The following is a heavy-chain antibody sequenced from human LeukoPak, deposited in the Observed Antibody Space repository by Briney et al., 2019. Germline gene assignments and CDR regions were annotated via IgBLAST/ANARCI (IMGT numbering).Heavy chain of an antibody. V-gene: IGHV4-39*02. CDR2: INYSGST. Sequence: PSETLSLTCTVSGGSISSSRYSWGWIRQPPGKGLEWIGTINYSGSTYYNPSLKSRVTISVDTSKNQFSLRLSSVTAADTAVYYCARVGFGGYSYGYVDCRGQGTLVTVSS. CDR3: ARVGFGGYSYGYVDC. CDR1: GGSISSSRYS. D-gene: IGHD5-18*01. J-gene: IGHJ4*02.